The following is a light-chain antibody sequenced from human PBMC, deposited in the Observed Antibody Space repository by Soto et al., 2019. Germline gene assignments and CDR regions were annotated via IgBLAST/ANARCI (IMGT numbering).Light chain of an antibody. Sequence: DIQMTQSPSTLSASVGDRVTITCRANEIISTWLAWYQQKPGKATKLLISDASSLQSGVPSRFSGSGSGTAFTLTISSLQPDDFAPYYCQQYSSRLLTFGGGTKVEIK. CDR3: QQYSSRLLT. CDR2: DAS. J-gene: IGKJ4*01. V-gene: IGKV1-5*01. CDR1: EIISTW.